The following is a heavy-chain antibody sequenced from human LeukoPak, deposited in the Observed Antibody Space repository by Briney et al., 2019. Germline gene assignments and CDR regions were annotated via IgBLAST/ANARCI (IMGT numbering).Heavy chain of an antibody. Sequence: ASVKVSCTASGYTFTGYYMHWVRQAPGQGLEWMGWINPNSGGTNYAQKFQGRVNMTRDTSISTAYMELSRLRADDTAVYYCAREAVDIVATISIAAAGILNYWGQGTLVTVSS. CDR3: AREAVDIVATISIAAAGILNY. CDR2: INPNSGGT. J-gene: IGHJ4*02. D-gene: IGHD5-12*01. V-gene: IGHV1-2*02. CDR1: GYTFTGYY.